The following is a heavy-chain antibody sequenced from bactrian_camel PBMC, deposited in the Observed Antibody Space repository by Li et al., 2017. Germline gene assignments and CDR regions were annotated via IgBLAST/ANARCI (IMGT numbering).Heavy chain of an antibody. CDR3: AADEMGCIENVY. J-gene: IGHJ4*01. D-gene: IGHD1*01. Sequence: VQLVESGGGLVQPGGSLRLSCAASRFTRSTYDMRWVRQAPGKEREGVAAIDSDGTTNYADSVKGRFTISKDNAKNTLYLQMNSLKPEDTAMYYCAADEMGCIENVYRGQGTQVTVS. CDR1: RFTRSTYD. CDR2: IDSDGTT. V-gene: IGHV3S10*01.